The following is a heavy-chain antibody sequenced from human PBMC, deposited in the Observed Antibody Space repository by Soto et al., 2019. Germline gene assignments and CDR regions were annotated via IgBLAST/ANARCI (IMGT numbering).Heavy chain of an antibody. CDR3: ARGGPGAGTVYYYGMDV. Sequence: LRLSCAASGFTVSSNYMSWVRQAPGKGLEWVSVIYSGGSTYYADSVKGRFTISRDNSKNTLYLQMNSLRAEDTAVYYCARGGPGAGTVYYYGMDVWGQGTTVTVSS. V-gene: IGHV3-53*01. J-gene: IGHJ6*02. CDR1: GFTVSSNY. D-gene: IGHD6-19*01. CDR2: IYSGGST.